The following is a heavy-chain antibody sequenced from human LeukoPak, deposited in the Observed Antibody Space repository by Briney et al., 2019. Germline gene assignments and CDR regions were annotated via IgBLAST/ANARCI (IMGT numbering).Heavy chain of an antibody. D-gene: IGHD3-10*01. CDR2: IYYTGTT. CDR3: ARDNSGVFDY. CDR1: GGFISSGGYY. Sequence: TSETLSLTCTVAGGFISSGGYYWSWIRQFPGESLEWIGYIYYTGTTYYNPSLKTRVTLSVDTSKNQFSLRLSSVTAADTAVYYCARDNSGVFDYWGQGTLVTVSS. J-gene: IGHJ4*02. V-gene: IGHV4-31*03.